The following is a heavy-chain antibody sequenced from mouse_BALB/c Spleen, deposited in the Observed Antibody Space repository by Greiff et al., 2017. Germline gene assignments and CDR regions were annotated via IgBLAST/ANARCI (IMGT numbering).Heavy chain of an antibody. V-gene: IGHV5-12-1*01. CDR2: ISSGGGST. Sequence: EVHLVESGGGLVKPGGSLKLSCAASGFAFSSYDMSWVRQTPEQRLEWVAYISSGGGSTYYPDTVKGRFTISRDNAKNTLYLQMSSLKSEDTAMYYCARHEREAARGDYWGQGTSVTVSA. J-gene: IGHJ4*01. D-gene: IGHD3-3*01. CDR3: ARHEREAARGDY. CDR1: GFAFSSYD.